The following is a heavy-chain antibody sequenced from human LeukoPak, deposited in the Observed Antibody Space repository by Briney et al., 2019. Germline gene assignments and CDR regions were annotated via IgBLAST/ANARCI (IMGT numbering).Heavy chain of an antibody. CDR1: GFTFSSYA. V-gene: IGHV3-23*01. CDR2: ISGSGGST. D-gene: IGHD6-6*01. Sequence: GGSLRLSCAASGFTFSSYAMSWVRQAPGKGLEWVSAISGSGGSTYYADSVKGRFTISRDNSKNTLHLQMNSLRAEDTAVYYCATFLAVIAARDSLYFQHWGQGTLVSVSS. J-gene: IGHJ1*01. CDR3: ATFLAVIAARDSLYFQH.